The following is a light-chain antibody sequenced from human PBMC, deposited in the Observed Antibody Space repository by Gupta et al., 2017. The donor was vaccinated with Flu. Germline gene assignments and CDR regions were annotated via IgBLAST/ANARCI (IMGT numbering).Light chain of an antibody. J-gene: IGLJ1*01. Sequence: QSVLAQPPSASGTPGQRVTISCSGTSSNIGNNAVNWYQQVPGTAPKLLIYGSNQRPSGVPDRFSGSKSGTSASLASSGLQSEDEADYYCAAWDDSLNGHYVFGTGTKVTAL. CDR3: AAWDDSLNGHYV. V-gene: IGLV1-44*01. CDR2: GSN. CDR1: SSNIGNNA.